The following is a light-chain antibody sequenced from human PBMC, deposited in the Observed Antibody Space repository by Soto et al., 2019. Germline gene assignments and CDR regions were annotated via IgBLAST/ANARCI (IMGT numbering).Light chain of an antibody. V-gene: IGKV1-12*01. CDR3: QQAYGFPVT. CDR1: QNIISW. J-gene: IGKJ5*01. CDR2: AAS. Sequence: DIQMTQSPSTVSASEGDRVTITCRASQNIISWLAWYQQQPGSAPKLLIYAASILQSGVPSRFSGSGSGTDFTLIINSLQPEDFATYYCQQAYGFPVTFGQGTRLEIK.